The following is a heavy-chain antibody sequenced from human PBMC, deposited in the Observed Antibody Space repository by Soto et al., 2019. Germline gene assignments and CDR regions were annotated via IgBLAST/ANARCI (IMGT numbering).Heavy chain of an antibody. D-gene: IGHD2-15*01. Sequence: SETLSLTCSVSGYSVTSSDYYWAWIRQPPGKGLEWIGSMFYSGLTYYNPSLKSRVTLSVDTSKNQSSVRLNSVTAADTAVYYCAPLSVSLSGPYGIHVWGQGTTVTVSS. CDR2: MFYSGLT. V-gene: IGHV4-39*01. J-gene: IGHJ6*02. CDR3: APLSVSLSGPYGIHV. CDR1: GYSVTSSDYY.